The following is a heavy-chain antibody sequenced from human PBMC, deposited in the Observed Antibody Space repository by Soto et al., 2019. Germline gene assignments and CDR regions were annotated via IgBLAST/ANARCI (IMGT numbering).Heavy chain of an antibody. CDR3: ATAPETYGPAGYYKNFFDP. V-gene: IGHV4-39*01. D-gene: IGHD3-22*01. CDR1: GASSRSNTYY. CDR2: FYYGGMT. Sequence: SETLSLTCTVSGASSRSNTYYWGWIRQPPGKGLEWIASFYYGGMTYYNPSLRSRITISEDSSKSQFSLRLSSVTAADTAVYYCATAPETYGPAGYYKNFFDPWGQGTPVTVSS. J-gene: IGHJ5*02.